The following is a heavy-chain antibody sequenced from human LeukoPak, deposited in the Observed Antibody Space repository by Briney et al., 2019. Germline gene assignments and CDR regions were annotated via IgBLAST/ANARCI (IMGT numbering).Heavy chain of an antibody. V-gene: IGHV4-34*01. CDR1: GGSFSGYY. Sequence: PSETLSLTCAVSGGSFSGYYWSWIRQPPGKGLEWIGEINHSGSTNYNPSLKSRVTISVDTSKNQFSLKLSSVTAADTAVYYCARSSSWYLIWFDPWGQGTLVTVSS. D-gene: IGHD6-13*01. J-gene: IGHJ5*02. CDR3: ARSSSWYLIWFDP. CDR2: INHSGST.